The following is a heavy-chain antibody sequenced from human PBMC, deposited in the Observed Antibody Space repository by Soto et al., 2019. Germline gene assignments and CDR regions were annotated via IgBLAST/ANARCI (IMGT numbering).Heavy chain of an antibody. J-gene: IGHJ5*02. V-gene: IGHV1-2*02. D-gene: IGHD6-6*01. CDR1: GFSCTGYY. CDR2: INAHSGGT. CDR3: AKDLTRQLAYWLDP. Sequence: ASVEVSCKASGFSCTGYYIHWLRQAPGQGLEWMGWINAHSGGTEYAQKFQGRVTLTSDTSIATAYMTRTSLTSDDTDLYYCAKDLTRQLAYWLDPWGQGTQVTVSS.